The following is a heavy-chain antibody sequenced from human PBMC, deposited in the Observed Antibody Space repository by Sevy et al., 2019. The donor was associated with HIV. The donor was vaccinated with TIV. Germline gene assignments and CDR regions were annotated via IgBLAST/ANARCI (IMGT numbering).Heavy chain of an antibody. Sequence: GGSLRLSCAASGFTFSSYSMNWVRQAPGKGLEWVSSISSSSSYIYYADSVKGRFTISRDNAKNSLYLQMNSLRAEDTAVYYCARCGGLWFGELLWETYYYYYGMDVWGQGTTVTVSS. V-gene: IGHV3-21*01. D-gene: IGHD3-10*01. CDR1: GFTFSSYS. CDR3: ARCGGLWFGELLWETYYYYYGMDV. J-gene: IGHJ6*02. CDR2: ISSSSSYI.